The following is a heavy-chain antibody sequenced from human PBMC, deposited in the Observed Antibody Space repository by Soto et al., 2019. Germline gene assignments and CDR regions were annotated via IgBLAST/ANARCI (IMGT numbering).Heavy chain of an antibody. V-gene: IGHV3-48*01. Sequence: EVQLVESGGGLVQPGGSLRLSCAASGFSLYNYAMDWVRQAPGQGLEWVSYISLSSANIHYADSVRGRFTVSRDNAQNSLYLQMTSPRAEDTAVYDSVRAPACGSGWARPVDLWGRGTLVTVSS. D-gene: IGHD1-26*01. J-gene: IGHJ2*01. CDR1: GFSLYNYA. CDR2: ISLSSANI. CDR3: VRAPACGSGWARPVDL.